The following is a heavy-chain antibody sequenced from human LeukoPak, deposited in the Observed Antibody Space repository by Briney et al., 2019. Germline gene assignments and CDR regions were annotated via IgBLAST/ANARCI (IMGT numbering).Heavy chain of an antibody. V-gene: IGHV4-31*03. D-gene: IGHD6-6*01. CDR2: IYYSGST. Sequence: PSETLSLTCTVSGGSISSGGYYWSWIRQHPGKGLEWIGYIYYSGSTYYSPSLKSRVTISVDTSKNQFSLKLSSVTAADTAVYYCARGLGYSSSSPIYFDYWGQGTLVTVSS. CDR1: GGSISSGGYY. CDR3: ARGLGYSSSSPIYFDY. J-gene: IGHJ4*02.